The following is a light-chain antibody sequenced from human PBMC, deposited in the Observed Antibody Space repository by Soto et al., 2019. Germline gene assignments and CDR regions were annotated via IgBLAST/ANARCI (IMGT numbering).Light chain of an antibody. CDR2: GAS. V-gene: IGKV3-20*01. Sequence: EIVLTQSPGTLSLSPGERATLSCRASQSVSSSYLAWHQQKPGQAPRLLIYGASSMATGIPYRFSGSGSGTDFTLTLSRLEPEDFAVYYCQQYGSSPYTFGQGTKLEIK. CDR1: QSVSSSY. CDR3: QQYGSSPYT. J-gene: IGKJ2*01.